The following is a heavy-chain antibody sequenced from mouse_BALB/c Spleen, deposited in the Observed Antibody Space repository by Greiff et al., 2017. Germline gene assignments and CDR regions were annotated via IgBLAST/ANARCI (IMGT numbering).Heavy chain of an antibody. J-gene: IGHJ4*01. CDR2: IRLKSDNYST. V-gene: IGHV6-6*02. CDR1: GFTFSSYW. D-gene: IGHD2-14*01. Sequence: EVMLVESGGGLVQPGGSMKLSCVASGFTFSSYWMSWVRQSPEKGLEWVAEIRLKSDNYSTHYGESVKGKFTIARDGSKSHLYLQMNRLRAEDSGSYYCTGLGGNSAMEYWGQGNSVTVSS. CDR3: TGLGGNSAMEY.